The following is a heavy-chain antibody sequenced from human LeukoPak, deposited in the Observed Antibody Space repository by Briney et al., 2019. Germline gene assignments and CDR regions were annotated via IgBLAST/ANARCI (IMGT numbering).Heavy chain of an antibody. J-gene: IGHJ4*02. Sequence: SETLSLTCTVSGGSISSSSYYWGWIRQPPGEGLEWIGYIYYSGSTNYNPSLKSRVTISVDTSKNQFSLKLSSVTAADTAVYYCARGGTYSSGWYGYWGQGTLVTVSS. V-gene: IGHV4-61*05. CDR2: IYYSGST. CDR3: ARGGTYSSGWYGY. CDR1: GGSISSSSYY. D-gene: IGHD6-19*01.